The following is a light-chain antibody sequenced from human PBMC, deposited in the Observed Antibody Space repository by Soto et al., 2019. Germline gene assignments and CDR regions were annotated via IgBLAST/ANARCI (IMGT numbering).Light chain of an antibody. CDR1: QSVSSN. Sequence: EIVMTQSPATLSVSPGERATLSCRASQSVSSNLAWYQQKPGQAPRLLIYGASTRATGIPARFSGSGSGTEFTLTISSLQSEDFAVYYCQQYGDSLWTVGQGTKVDIK. J-gene: IGKJ1*01. CDR3: QQYGDSLWT. V-gene: IGKV3-15*01. CDR2: GAS.